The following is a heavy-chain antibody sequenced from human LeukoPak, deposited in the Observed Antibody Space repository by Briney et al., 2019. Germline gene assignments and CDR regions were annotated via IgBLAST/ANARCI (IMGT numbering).Heavy chain of an antibody. J-gene: IGHJ4*02. V-gene: IGHV3-7*01. Sequence: GGSLRLSCAASGFTFSSHWMTWVRQAPGKGLEWVANIKQDGTVKQYVDSIKGRFTISRDNAKNSLYLQMNNLRAEDTAVYYCARDRDDGGFEYWGQGNLVTVSS. CDR3: ARDRDDGGFEY. CDR1: GFTFSSHW. CDR2: IKQDGTVK. D-gene: IGHD4-23*01.